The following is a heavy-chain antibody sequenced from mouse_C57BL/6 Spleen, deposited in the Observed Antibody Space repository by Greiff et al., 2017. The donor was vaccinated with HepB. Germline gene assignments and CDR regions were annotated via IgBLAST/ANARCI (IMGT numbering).Heavy chain of an antibody. V-gene: IGHV10-3*01. D-gene: IGHD1-1*01. J-gene: IGHJ4*01. CDR1: GFTFNTYA. Sequence: EVMLVESGGGLVQPKGSLKLSCAASGFTFNTYAMHWVRQAPGKGLEWVARIRSKSSNYATYYADSVKDRFTISRDDSQSMLYLQMNNLKTEDTAMYYCVRGSGYYGSSYDYAMDYWGQGTSVTVSS. CDR3: VRGSGYYGSSYDYAMDY. CDR2: IRSKSSNYAT.